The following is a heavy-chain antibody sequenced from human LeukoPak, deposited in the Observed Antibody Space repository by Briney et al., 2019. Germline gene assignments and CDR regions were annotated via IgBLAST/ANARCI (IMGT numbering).Heavy chain of an antibody. D-gene: IGHD3-10*01. V-gene: IGHV3-7*01. Sequence: GGSLRLSCAASGFTFSSYWMSWVRQAPGKGREWVANIKQDGSEKYYVDSVKGRFTISRDNAKNSLYLQMNSLRAEDTAVYYCAREARGGLRRSGSYPIGPIGYWGQGTLVTVSS. J-gene: IGHJ4*02. CDR3: AREARGGLRRSGSYPIGPIGY. CDR2: IKQDGSEK. CDR1: GFTFSSYW.